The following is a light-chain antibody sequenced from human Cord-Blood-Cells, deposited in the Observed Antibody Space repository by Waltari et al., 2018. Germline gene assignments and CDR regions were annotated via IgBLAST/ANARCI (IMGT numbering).Light chain of an antibody. CDR1: QSVSSY. CDR2: DAS. V-gene: IGKV3-11*01. CDR3: QQRSNWPT. J-gene: IGKJ4*01. Sequence: VLPQSPATLSLSPGERATLSCRASQSVSSYLAWYQQKPGQAPRLLIYDASNRATGIPARFSGSGSGTDFTLTISSLEPEDFAVYYCQQRSNWPTFGGGTKVEIK.